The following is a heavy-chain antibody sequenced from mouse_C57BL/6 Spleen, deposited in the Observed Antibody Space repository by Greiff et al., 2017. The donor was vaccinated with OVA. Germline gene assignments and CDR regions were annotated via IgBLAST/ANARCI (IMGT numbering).Heavy chain of an antibody. Sequence: EVHLVESGGGLVKPGGSLKLSCAASGFTFSSYAMSWVRQTPEKRLEWVATISDGGSYTYYPDNVKGRFTISRDNAKNNLYLQMSHLTSEDTAMYYCARTDGYYRYFDVWGKGTTVTVSA. J-gene: IGHJ1*03. CDR1: GFTFSSYA. V-gene: IGHV5-4*01. CDR2: ISDGGSYT. CDR3: ARTDGYYRYFDV. D-gene: IGHD2-3*01.